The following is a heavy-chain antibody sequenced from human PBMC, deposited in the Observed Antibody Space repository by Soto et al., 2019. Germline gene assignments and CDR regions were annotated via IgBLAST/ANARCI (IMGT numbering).Heavy chain of an antibody. D-gene: IGHD7-27*01. V-gene: IGHV3-33*01. CDR2: IWYDGSNK. CDR1: GFTFSSYG. CDR3: AREVNWDYWYFDL. Sequence: QVQLVESGGGVVQPGRSLRLSCAASGFTFSSYGMHWVRQAPGKGLEWVAVIWYDGSNKYYADSVKGRFTISRDNSKNSLYLQMNSLRGEDTAVYYCAREVNWDYWYFDLWGRGTLVTVSS. J-gene: IGHJ2*01.